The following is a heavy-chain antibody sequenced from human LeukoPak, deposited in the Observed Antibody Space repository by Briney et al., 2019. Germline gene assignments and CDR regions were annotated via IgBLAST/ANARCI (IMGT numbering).Heavy chain of an antibody. CDR2: NNHSGST. CDR3: ARVGYSYVINDWSRTGLGAYPTKYSCHMDV. V-gene: IGHV4-34*01. Sequence: SETLSLTCAVYGGSFSGYYWSWIRQPPGKGLEWIEENNHSGSTNYNPSLKSRVTISGDTSKNQFSLKLSSVTAADTAVYFCARVGYSYVINDWSRTGLGAYPTKYSCHMDVWGKGTTVTVSS. CDR1: GGSFSGYY. J-gene: IGHJ6*03. D-gene: IGHD5-18*01.